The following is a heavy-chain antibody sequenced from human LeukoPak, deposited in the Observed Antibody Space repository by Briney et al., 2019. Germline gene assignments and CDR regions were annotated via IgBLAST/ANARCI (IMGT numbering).Heavy chain of an antibody. CDR2: VNHSGST. V-gene: IGHV4-34*01. J-gene: IGHJ4*02. CDR1: GGSFSVYY. CDR3: ARGRSYYYGSGSYYYFDY. D-gene: IGHD3-10*01. Sequence: SETLSLTCAVYGGSFSVYYWSWIRQPPGKGLEWIGEVNHSGSTNYNPSLKSRVTISVDTSKNQFSLKLSSVTAADTAVYYCARGRSYYYGSGSYYYFDYWGQGTLVTVSS.